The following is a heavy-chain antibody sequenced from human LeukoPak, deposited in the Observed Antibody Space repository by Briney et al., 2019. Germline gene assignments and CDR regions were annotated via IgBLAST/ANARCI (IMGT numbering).Heavy chain of an antibody. V-gene: IGHV4-39*07. CDR1: GDSISSSSSY. J-gene: IGHJ5*02. CDR3: ARLNGGLWFGELFPFDP. Sequence: SETLSLTCTVSGDSISSSSSYWGWIRQPPGEGLEWIGSIYYSGSTYYNTSLKSRVTISVDTSKNQFSLKLSSVTAADTAVYYCARLNGGLWFGELFPFDPWGQGTLVTVSS. CDR2: IYYSGST. D-gene: IGHD3-10*01.